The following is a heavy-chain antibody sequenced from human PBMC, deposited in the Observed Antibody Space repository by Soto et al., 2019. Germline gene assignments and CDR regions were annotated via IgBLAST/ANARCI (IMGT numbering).Heavy chain of an antibody. CDR3: ARSEYYDFWSGYPGTWFDP. V-gene: IGHV4-31*03. D-gene: IGHD3-3*01. J-gene: IGHJ5*02. Sequence: PSETLSLTCTVSGGSISSGGYYWSWIRQHPGKGLEWIGYIYYSGSTYYNPSLKSRVTISVDTSKNLFSLKLSSVTAADTAVYYCARSEYYDFWSGYPGTWFDPWGQGTLVTVSS. CDR2: IYYSGST. CDR1: GGSISSGGYY.